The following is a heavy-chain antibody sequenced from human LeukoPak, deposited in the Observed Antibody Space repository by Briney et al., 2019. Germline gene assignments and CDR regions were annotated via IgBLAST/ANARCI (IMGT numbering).Heavy chain of an antibody. J-gene: IGHJ4*02. CDR3: ARGGLNYYGSGSYPRQFDY. V-gene: IGHV4-34*01. D-gene: IGHD3-10*01. Sequence: SETLSLTCAVYGGSFSGYYWSWIRQPPGKGLEWIGEINHSGSTNYNPSLKSRVTISVDTSKNQSSLKLSSVTAADTAVYYCARGGLNYYGSGSYPRQFDYWGQGTLVTVSS. CDR1: GGSFSGYY. CDR2: INHSGST.